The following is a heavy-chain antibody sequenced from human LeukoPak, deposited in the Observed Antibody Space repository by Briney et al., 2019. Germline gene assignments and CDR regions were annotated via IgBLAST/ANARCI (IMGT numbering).Heavy chain of an antibody. V-gene: IGHV3-9*01. CDR3: ARDKNTMVRGVISTHSCFDP. Sequence: PGGSLRLSCAASGFTFDDYAMHWVRQAPGKGLEWVSGISWNSGSIGYADSVKGRFTISGDNSKNTLYLQMNSLRAEDTAVYYCARDKNTMVRGVISTHSCFDPWGQGTLVTVSS. CDR2: ISWNSGSI. J-gene: IGHJ5*02. CDR1: GFTFDDYA. D-gene: IGHD3-10*01.